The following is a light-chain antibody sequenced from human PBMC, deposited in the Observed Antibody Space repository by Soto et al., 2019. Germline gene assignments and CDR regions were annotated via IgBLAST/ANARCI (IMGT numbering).Light chain of an antibody. Sequence: QPVLTQSPSASASLGASVKLTCTLSSGHSSHAIAWHQLQPEKGPRYLMKLNNDGSHSKGDGIPDRFTGSSSGAERYLTISRLQSEDEADYYCQTWGSGSWVFGGGTKLTVL. J-gene: IGLJ3*02. CDR2: LNNDGSH. V-gene: IGLV4-69*01. CDR3: QTWGSGSWV. CDR1: SGHSSHA.